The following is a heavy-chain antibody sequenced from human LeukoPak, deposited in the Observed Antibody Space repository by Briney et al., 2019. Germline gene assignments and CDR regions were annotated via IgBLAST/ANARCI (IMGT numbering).Heavy chain of an antibody. J-gene: IGHJ4*02. V-gene: IGHV3-43*02. CDR3: AKDTPLRGVTVCDY. Sequence: VGSLRLSCAASGFTFDDYAMHWVRQAPGKGLEWVSLISGDGGSTYYADSVKGRFTISRDDSKNSLYLQMNTLRTEDTALYYCAKDTPLRGVTVCDYWGQGTLVTVSS. CDR2: ISGDGGST. D-gene: IGHD3-10*01. CDR1: GFTFDDYA.